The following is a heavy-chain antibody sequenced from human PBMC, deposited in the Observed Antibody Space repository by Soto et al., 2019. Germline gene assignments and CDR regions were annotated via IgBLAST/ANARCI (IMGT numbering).Heavy chain of an antibody. CDR1: GSITNHH. V-gene: IGHV1-46*01. CDR2: FNPSGLST. D-gene: IGHD6-19*01. CDR3: AKVTHRGPIAVAGPLGS. Sequence: QVHLVQSGAEVKKPGASVNVSCQASGSITNHHMHWVRQAPGQGLEWMGIFNPSGLSTTYAQKFQGRGTSTRDTSTSTGYMELSSLTSEDTAVYFCAKVTHRGPIAVAGPLGSWGQGTLVIVSS. J-gene: IGHJ4*02.